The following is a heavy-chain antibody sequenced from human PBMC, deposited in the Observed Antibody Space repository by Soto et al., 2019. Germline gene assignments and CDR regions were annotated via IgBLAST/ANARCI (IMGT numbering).Heavy chain of an antibody. CDR3: AKLSHITIFGVVPGTFDY. CDR2: ISGSGGST. CDR1: GFTFSSYA. J-gene: IGHJ4*02. Sequence: GGSLRLSCAASGFTFSSYAMSWVRQAPGKGLEWVSAISGSGGSTYYADSVKGRFTISRDNSKNTLYLQMNSLRAEDTAVYYCAKLSHITIFGVVPGTFDYWGQGTLVTVSS. D-gene: IGHD3-3*01. V-gene: IGHV3-23*01.